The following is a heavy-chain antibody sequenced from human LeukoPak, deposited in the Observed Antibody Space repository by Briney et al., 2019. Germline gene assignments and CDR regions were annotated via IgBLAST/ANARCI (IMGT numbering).Heavy chain of an antibody. Sequence: GGSLRLSCAASGFTFRCYGMHGVRQAPGKGLEWVAVISYDGSNKYYADSVKGRFTISRDNSKNTLYLQMNSLRAEDTAVYYCANLEGMGMVRAVGGFDYWGQGTLVTVSS. D-gene: IGHD3-10*01. V-gene: IGHV3-30*18. CDR2: ISYDGSNK. CDR1: GFTFRCYG. J-gene: IGHJ4*02. CDR3: ANLEGMGMVRAVGGFDY.